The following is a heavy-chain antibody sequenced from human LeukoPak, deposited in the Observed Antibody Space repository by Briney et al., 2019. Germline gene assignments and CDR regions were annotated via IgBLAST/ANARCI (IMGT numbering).Heavy chain of an antibody. CDR2: INPNSGGT. D-gene: IGHD3-3*01. CDR1: GYTFTGYY. V-gene: IGHV1-2*02. J-gene: IGHJ3*02. Sequence: ASVKVSCKASGYTFTGYYMHWVRQAPGQGLEWMGWINPNSGGTNYAQKFQGRVTMTRDTSISTAYMELSRLRSDDTAVYYCARDTIRVRKQVCAFDIWGQGTMVTVSS. CDR3: ARDTIRVRKQVCAFDI.